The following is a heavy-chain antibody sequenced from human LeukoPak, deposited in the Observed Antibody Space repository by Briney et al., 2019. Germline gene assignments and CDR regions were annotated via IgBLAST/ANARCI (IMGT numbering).Heavy chain of an antibody. J-gene: IGHJ4*02. CDR3: ARGYYDSSGYYGY. CDR1: GFTFSSYS. V-gene: IGHV3-21*01. CDR2: ISSSSSYI. Sequence: GGSLRLSCAASGFTFSSYSMNWVRQAPGKGLEWVSSISSSSSYIYYADSAKGRFTISRDNAKNSLYLQMNSLRAEDTAVYYCARGYYDSSGYYGYWGQGTLVTVSS. D-gene: IGHD3-22*01.